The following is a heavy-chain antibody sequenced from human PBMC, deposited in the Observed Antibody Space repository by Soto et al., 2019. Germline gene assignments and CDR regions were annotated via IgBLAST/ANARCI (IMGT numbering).Heavy chain of an antibody. V-gene: IGHV3-11*01. Sequence: QVQLVESGGGLVKPGGSLRLSCAASGFTFSEYYMSWIRQAPGKGLEWVAYISFSSSSTYYADSVKGRFTISRDNTKNSLYLQMSSLTAEDTAVYYCARGRSYPGYWGQGTLVTVSS. CDR2: ISFSSSST. CDR1: GFTFSEYY. CDR3: ARGRSYPGY. D-gene: IGHD1-26*01. J-gene: IGHJ4*02.